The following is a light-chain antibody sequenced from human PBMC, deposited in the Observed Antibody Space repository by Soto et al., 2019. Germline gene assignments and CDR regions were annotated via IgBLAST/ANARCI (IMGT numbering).Light chain of an antibody. J-gene: IGKJ2*01. Sequence: EIVMTQSPAILSLSPGGRATLSCRASQSVSSYLAWYQQRPCQPPRLLIYGASTRVTGIPARFSGSGSGTQFSLSISRLQSEDFAVFYCQQYNTWPPKYTFGQGTKLEI. V-gene: IGKV3-15*01. CDR2: GAS. CDR3: QQYNTWPPKYT. CDR1: QSVSSY.